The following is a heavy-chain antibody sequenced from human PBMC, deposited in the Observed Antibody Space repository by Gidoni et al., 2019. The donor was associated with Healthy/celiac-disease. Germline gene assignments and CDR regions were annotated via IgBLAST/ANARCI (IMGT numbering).Heavy chain of an antibody. CDR2: IYYSGST. CDR3: ARIVLMVYDTGYFDL. J-gene: IGHJ2*01. D-gene: IGHD2-8*01. V-gene: IGHV4-39*07. CDR1: GGSISSRSYY. Sequence: QLQLQESGAGLVKPSETLSLTCTVSGGSISSRSYYWGWIRQPPGKGLEWIGSIYYSGSTYYNPSLKSRVTISVDTSKNQFSLKLSSVTAADTAVYYCARIVLMVYDTGYFDLWGRGTLVTVSS.